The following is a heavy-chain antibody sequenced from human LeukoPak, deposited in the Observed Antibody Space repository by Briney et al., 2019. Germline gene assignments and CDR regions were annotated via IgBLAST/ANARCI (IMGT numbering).Heavy chain of an antibody. J-gene: IGHJ4*02. CDR2: VYYRGVG. V-gene: IGHV4-4*07. CDR3: AREEFLHEIDSSGYFVY. D-gene: IGHD3-22*01. CDR1: GGSITGYY. Sequence: PSETLSLTCTVSGGSITGYYWNWLRQPAGEGLEWLGRVYYRGVGNYNPSLTSRVTMSVDTSKNQFSLKLTSLTAADTAVYYCAREEFLHEIDSSGYFVYWGQGTLVTVSS.